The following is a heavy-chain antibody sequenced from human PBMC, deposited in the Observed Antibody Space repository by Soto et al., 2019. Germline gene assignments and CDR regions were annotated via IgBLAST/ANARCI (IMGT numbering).Heavy chain of an antibody. CDR3: ARDKTMVRGVITPFDY. V-gene: IGHV4-4*02. D-gene: IGHD3-10*01. J-gene: IGHJ4*02. CDR1: GGSISSSNW. Sequence: PSETLSLTCAVSGGSISSSNWWSWVRQPPGKGLEWIGEIYHSGSTNYNPSLKSRVTISVDKSKNQFSLKLSSVTAADTAVYYCARDKTMVRGVITPFDYWGQGTLVTSPQ. CDR2: IYHSGST.